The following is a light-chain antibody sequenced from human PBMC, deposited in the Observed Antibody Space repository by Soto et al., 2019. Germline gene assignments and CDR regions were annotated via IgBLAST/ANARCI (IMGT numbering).Light chain of an antibody. CDR2: STT. Sequence: QTVVTQEPSLTVSTRGQVTLTCASSTGPVTSGYYPNGFQQKPGQAPMALLYSTTKKHSRTPARFSVSLLGGKAALTLSGMQPEGEADYCWCLNYGADVVFGGGTKLTVL. CDR3: CLNYGADVV. J-gene: IGLJ2*01. CDR1: TGPVTSGYY. V-gene: IGLV7-43*01.